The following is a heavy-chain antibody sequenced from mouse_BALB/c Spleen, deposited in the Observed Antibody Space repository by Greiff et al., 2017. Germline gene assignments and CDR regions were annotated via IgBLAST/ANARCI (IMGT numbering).Heavy chain of an antibody. CDR3: ARGITTVVAGGFDY. Sequence: EVKLMESGGGLVKPGGSLKLSCAASGFTFSSYAMSWVRQSPEKRLEWVAEISSGGSYTYYPDTVTGRFTISRDNAKNTLYLELSSLRSEDTAMYYCARGITTVVAGGFDYWGQGTTLTVSS. D-gene: IGHD1-1*01. V-gene: IGHV5-9-4*01. CDR2: ISSGGSYT. CDR1: GFTFSSYA. J-gene: IGHJ2*01.